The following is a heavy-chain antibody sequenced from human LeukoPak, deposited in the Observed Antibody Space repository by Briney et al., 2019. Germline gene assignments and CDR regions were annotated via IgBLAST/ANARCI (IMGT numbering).Heavy chain of an antibody. CDR3: ARLKYFDWLLFDY. CDR2: IYYSGST. D-gene: IGHD3-9*01. V-gene: IGHV4-39*01. J-gene: IGHJ4*02. Sequence: PSETLSLTCTVSGGSISSSSYYWGWIRQPPGRGLEWIGSIYYSGSTYYNPSLKRRVTISVDTSKNQFSLKLSSVTAADTAVYYCARLKYFDWLLFDYWGQGTLVTVSS. CDR1: GGSISSSSYY.